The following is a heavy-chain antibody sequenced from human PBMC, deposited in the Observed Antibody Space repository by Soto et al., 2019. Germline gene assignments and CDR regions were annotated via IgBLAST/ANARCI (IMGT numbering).Heavy chain of an antibody. CDR1: GGSISSSSYY. V-gene: IGHV4-39*01. CDR3: ARHPDTAMNNFDY. D-gene: IGHD5-18*01. Sequence: PSETLSLTCTVSGGSISSSSYYWGWIRQPPGKGLEWIGSIYYSGSTYYNPSLKSRVTISVDTSKNQFSLKLSSVTAADTAVYYCARHPDTAMNNFDYWGQGTLVTLSS. CDR2: IYYSGST. J-gene: IGHJ4*02.